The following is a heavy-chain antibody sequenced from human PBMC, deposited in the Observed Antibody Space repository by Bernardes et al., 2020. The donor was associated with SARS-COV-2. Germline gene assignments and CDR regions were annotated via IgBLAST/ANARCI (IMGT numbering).Heavy chain of an antibody. CDR2: IDNRGNT. J-gene: IGHJ4*02. D-gene: IGHD3-16*01. CDR3: ARHGAGEDLSYFDY. V-gene: IGHV4-59*01. Sequence: SETLSLNCTVSGGSISGYYLSWIRQAPEMRLEWIGYIDNRGNTKFNPSLKSRVTISVDTSKNQFFLKVTSVTAADTAMYYCARHGAGEDLSYFDYWGRGTLVTVSS. CDR1: GGSISGYY.